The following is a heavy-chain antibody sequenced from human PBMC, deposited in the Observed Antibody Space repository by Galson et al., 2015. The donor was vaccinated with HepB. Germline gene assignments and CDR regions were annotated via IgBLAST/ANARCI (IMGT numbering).Heavy chain of an antibody. V-gene: IGHV7-4-1*02. J-gene: IGHJ3*02. D-gene: IGHD3-9*01. Sequence: SVKVSCKASGYTLTSYAMNWVRQAPGQGLEWMGWINTNTGNPTYAQGFTGRFVFSLDTSVSTAYLQISSLKAEDTAVYYCARAGSPVDILTGVDAFDIWGQGTMVTVSS. CDR3: ARAGSPVDILTGVDAFDI. CDR2: INTNTGNP. CDR1: GYTLTSYA.